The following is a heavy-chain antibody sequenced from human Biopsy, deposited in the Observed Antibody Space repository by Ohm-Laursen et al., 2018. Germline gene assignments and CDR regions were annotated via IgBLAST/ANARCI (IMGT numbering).Heavy chain of an antibody. CDR2: IYNTETT. CDR1: GGSISSSTTYY. J-gene: IGHJ5*02. Sequence: TLSLTCTVSGGSISSSTTYYWAWLRQPPGKGLEWIGRIYNTETTFYNPSPKSLVTISVDTSTNLFSLKVSSVTAADTAMYFCARHPTGFWFDPWGHGTLVTVSS. CDR3: ARHPTGFWFDP. V-gene: IGHV4-39*01.